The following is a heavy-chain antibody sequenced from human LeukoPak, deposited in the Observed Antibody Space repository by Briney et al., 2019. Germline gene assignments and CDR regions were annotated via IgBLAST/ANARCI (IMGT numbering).Heavy chain of an antibody. V-gene: IGHV4-34*01. D-gene: IGHD6-19*01. CDR2: INHSGST. J-gene: IGHJ4*02. CDR1: GASFSGYY. Sequence: KPSEPLSLTCAFSGASFSGYYWSWIRQPPGKGLEGIGEINHSGSTNYNPSLKRGDTISVDTSKNQFSLKLSSVTAADTAVYYCARPYDSSCWSAFDYWGQGTLVTVSS. CDR3: ARPYDSSCWSAFDY.